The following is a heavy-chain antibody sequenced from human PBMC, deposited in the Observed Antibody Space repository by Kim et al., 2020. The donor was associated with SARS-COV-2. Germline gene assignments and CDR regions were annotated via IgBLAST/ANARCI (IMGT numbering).Heavy chain of an antibody. CDR2: IYYSGST. CDR3: ARDREGAIAIDY. D-gene: IGHD3-16*02. CDR1: GGSISSYY. V-gene: IGHV4-59*13. Sequence: SETLSLTCTVSGGSISSYYWSWIRQPPGKGLEWIGYIYYSGSTNYNPSLKSRVTISVDTSKNQFSLKLSSVTAADTAVYYCARDREGAIAIDYWGQGTL. J-gene: IGHJ4*02.